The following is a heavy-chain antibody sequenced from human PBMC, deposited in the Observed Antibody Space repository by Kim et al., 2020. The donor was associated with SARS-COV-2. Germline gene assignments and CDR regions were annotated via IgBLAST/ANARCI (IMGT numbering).Heavy chain of an antibody. CDR2: IFTNNGNP. V-gene: IGHV7-4-1*02. D-gene: IGHD3-10*01. J-gene: IGHJ4*02. Sequence: ASVKVSCKASGYSFDSYILNWVRQAPGKGLEWMGWIFTNNGNPTYAQGFTGRFVFTLDTTVSTAYLQISSLMPEDSAVYYCVRSTYRYVSGTYDFDYWGPGTLVTVSS. CDR3: VRSTYRYVSGTYDFDY. CDR1: GYSFDSYI.